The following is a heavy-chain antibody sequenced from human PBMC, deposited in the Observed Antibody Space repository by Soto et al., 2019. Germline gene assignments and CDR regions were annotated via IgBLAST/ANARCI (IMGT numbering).Heavy chain of an antibody. D-gene: IGHD1-7*01. Sequence: GESLKISCKGSGYSFTSYWIGWVRQMPGKGLEWMGIIYPGDSDTRYSPSFQGQVTISADKSISTAYLQWSSLKASDTAMYYCARLAPSNRKLDSGFDYWGQGTLVTVSS. V-gene: IGHV5-51*01. CDR2: IYPGDSDT. J-gene: IGHJ4*02. CDR1: GYSFTSYW. CDR3: ARLAPSNRKLDSGFDY.